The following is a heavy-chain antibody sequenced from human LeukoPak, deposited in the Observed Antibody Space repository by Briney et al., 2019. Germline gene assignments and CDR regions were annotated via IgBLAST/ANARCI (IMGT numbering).Heavy chain of an antibody. CDR2: ISYDGSNK. V-gene: IGHV3-30*03. CDR1: GFTFSSYG. CDR3: ARGRARYSSGPNNWFDP. D-gene: IGHD6-19*01. Sequence: GGSLRLSCAASGFTFSSYGMHWVRQAPGKGLEWVAVISYDGSNKYYADSVKGRFTISRDNSKNTLYLQMNSLRAEDTAVYYCARGRARYSSGPNNWFDPWGQGTLVTVSS. J-gene: IGHJ5*02.